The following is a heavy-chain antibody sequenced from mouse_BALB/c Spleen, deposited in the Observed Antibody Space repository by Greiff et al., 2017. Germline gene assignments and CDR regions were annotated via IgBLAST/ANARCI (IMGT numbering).Heavy chain of an antibody. V-gene: IGHV5-6*01. J-gene: IGHJ4*01. CDR1: GFTFSSYG. CDR3: ARSLYYDYGYYAMDY. D-gene: IGHD2-4*01. Sequence: EVQLVESGGDLVKPGGSLKLSCAASGFTFSSYGMSWVRQTPDKRLEWVATISSGGSYTYYPDSVKGRFTISRDNAKNNLYLQMSSLKSEDTAMYYCARSLYYDYGYYAMDYWGQGTSVTVSS. CDR2: ISSGGSYT.